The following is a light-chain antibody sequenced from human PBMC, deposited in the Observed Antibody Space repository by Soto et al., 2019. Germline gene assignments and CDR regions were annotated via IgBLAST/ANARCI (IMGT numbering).Light chain of an antibody. CDR1: QSVSSN. V-gene: IGKV3-15*01. J-gene: IGKJ5*01. CDR2: GAS. CDR3: QPYNNWPPIT. Sequence: EIVMTQSPATLSVSPGERATLSCRASQSVSSNLAWYQQKPGQAPRLLIYGASTRATGIPARFSGSGSGTAFSLTISSLQSEDFAVYYWQPYNNWPPITFGQGTRLEIK.